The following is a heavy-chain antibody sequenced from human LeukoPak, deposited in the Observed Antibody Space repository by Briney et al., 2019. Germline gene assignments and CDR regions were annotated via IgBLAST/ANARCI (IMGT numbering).Heavy chain of an antibody. CDR2: IYYSGST. CDR3: ARARGYCSGGSCYRQGWFDP. V-gene: IGHV4-59*01. J-gene: IGHJ5*02. D-gene: IGHD2-15*01. Sequence: SETLSLTCTVSGGSISSYYWSWIRQPPGKGLEWIGYIYYSGSTNYNPSLKGRVTISVDTSKNQFSLKLSSVTAADTAMYYCARARGYCSGGSCYRQGWFDPWGQGTLVTVSS. CDR1: GGSISSYY.